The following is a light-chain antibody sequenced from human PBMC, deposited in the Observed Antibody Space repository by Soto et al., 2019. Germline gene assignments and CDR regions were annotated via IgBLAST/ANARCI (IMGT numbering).Light chain of an antibody. CDR2: GAS. CDR1: QSVSSTY. Sequence: VLTQSPGTLSLSPGERATLSFRASQSVSSTYLAWYQQKPGQAPRLLIYGASSRATGIPDRFSGSGSGTDFTLTISRLEPEDFAVDYYQQFGSAPRTFGQGTKVEI. V-gene: IGKV3-20*01. CDR3: QQFGSAPRT. J-gene: IGKJ1*01.